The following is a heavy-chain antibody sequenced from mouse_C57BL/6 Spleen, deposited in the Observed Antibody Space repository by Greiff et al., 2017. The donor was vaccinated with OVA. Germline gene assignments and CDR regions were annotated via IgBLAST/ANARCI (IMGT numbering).Heavy chain of an antibody. CDR3: ARDSNDYAMDY. J-gene: IGHJ4*01. CDR2: ISDGGSYT. V-gene: IGHV5-4*03. D-gene: IGHD2-5*01. CDR1: GFTFSSYA. Sequence: EVKLQESGGGLVKPGGSLKLSCAASGFTFSSYAMSWVRQTPEKRLEWVATISDGGSYTYYPDNVKGRFTISRDNAKNNLYLQMSHLKSEDTAMYYCARDSNDYAMDYWGQGTSVTVSS.